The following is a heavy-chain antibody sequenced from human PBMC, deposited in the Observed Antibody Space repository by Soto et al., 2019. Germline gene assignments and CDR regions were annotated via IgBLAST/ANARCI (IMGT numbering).Heavy chain of an antibody. CDR1: GFTFSDNA. J-gene: IGHJ6*02. CDR3: AKGDGAGLYYGMDV. Sequence: QVQLVESGGGVVQPGRSLTLSCAASGFTFSDNAMYWVRQVPSKGLEWVSVISYDGSRKYYGDSVKGRFTISRDNSKNTMYLQMNSLRGDDTAEYYCAKGDGAGLYYGMDVWGQGTTVTVSS. CDR2: ISYDGSRK. V-gene: IGHV3-30*18. D-gene: IGHD3-16*01.